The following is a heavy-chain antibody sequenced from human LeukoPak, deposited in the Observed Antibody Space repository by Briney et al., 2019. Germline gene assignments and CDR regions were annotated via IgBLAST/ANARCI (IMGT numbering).Heavy chain of an antibody. D-gene: IGHD3-10*01. J-gene: IGHJ4*02. CDR2: ISYDGNNK. CDR1: GFIFSSYF. CDR3: VKDPAKNYYGSGSYYNGGIDY. Sequence: PGGSLRLSCAASGFIFSSYFMHWVRQAPGKGLEWVAVISYDGNNKYYADSVRGRFTTSRDNSKDTLYLQMSSLRAEDTAVYYCVKDPAKNYYGSGSYYNGGIDYWGQGTLVTVSS. V-gene: IGHV3-30*14.